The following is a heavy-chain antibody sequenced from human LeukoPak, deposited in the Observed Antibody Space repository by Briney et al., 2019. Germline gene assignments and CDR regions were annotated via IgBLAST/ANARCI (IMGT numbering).Heavy chain of an antibody. CDR3: ARGVWAQWLAFGYFQH. J-gene: IGHJ1*01. CDR1: GGSISGYY. V-gene: IGHV4-34*01. Sequence: SETLSLTCTVSGGSISGYYWSWIRQPPGKGLEWIGEINHSGSTNYNPSLKSRVTISVDTSKNQFSLKLSSVTAADTAVYYCARGVWAQWLAFGYFQHWGQGTLVTVSS. CDR2: INHSGST. D-gene: IGHD6-19*01.